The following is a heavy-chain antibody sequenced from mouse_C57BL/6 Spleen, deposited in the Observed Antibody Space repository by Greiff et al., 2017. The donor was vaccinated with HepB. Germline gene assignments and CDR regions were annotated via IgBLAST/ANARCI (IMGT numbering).Heavy chain of an antibody. CDR1: GYTFTDYE. V-gene: IGHV1-15*01. J-gene: IGHJ3*01. CDR2: IDPETGGT. Sequence: QVQLKESGAELVRPGASVTLSCKASGYTFTDYEMHWVKQTPVHGLEWIGAIDPETGGTAYNQKFKGKAILTADKSSSTAYMELRSLTSEDSAVYYCTRYGHYAWFAYWGQGTLVTVSA. D-gene: IGHD2-1*01. CDR3: TRYGHYAWFAY.